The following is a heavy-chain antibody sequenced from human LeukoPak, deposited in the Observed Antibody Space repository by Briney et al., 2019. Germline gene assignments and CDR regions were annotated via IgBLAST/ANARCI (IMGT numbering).Heavy chain of an antibody. CDR2: VNGDGTYV. CDR3: ARGLLYF. J-gene: IGHJ4*02. Sequence: GGSLRLSCAVSGFTFSGYWMHWVRQVSGKGLVCVSRVNGDGTYVSYADSVKGRFTISRDNAKNTLYLQTNSLRAEDTAVYYCARGLLYFWGQGTLVTVSS. V-gene: IGHV3-74*01. D-gene: IGHD3-16*01. CDR1: GFTFSGYW.